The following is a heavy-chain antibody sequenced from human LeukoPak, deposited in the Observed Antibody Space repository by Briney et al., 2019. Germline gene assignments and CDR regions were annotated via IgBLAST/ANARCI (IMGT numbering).Heavy chain of an antibody. CDR1: GFNFGSYW. CDR3: AKGFGELS. Sequence: QPGGSLRLSCAASGFNFGSYWMSWVRQAPGKGLEWVANIKQDGREKNYVDSVKGRFTISRDNAKNSLYLQMNSLRAEDTAVYYCAKGFGELSWGQGALVTVSS. V-gene: IGHV3-7*04. J-gene: IGHJ5*02. D-gene: IGHD3-10*01. CDR2: IKQDGREK.